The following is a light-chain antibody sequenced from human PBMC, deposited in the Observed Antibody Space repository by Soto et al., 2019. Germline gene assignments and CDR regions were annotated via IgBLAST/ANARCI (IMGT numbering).Light chain of an antibody. V-gene: IGKV3-20*01. J-gene: IGKJ1*01. CDR3: QQYGSSA. Sequence: EIVLTQSPGTLSLSPGERATLSCRASQSVSSSYLAWYQQKPGQAPRVLIYGASSRATGIPDRFSGSGSGTDFTLTISRLEPEDFAVYYCQQYGSSALGQGTKVEIK. CDR2: GAS. CDR1: QSVSSSY.